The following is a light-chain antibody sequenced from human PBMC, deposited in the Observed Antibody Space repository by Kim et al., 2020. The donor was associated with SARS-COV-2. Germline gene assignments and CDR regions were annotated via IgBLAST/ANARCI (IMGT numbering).Light chain of an antibody. Sequence: EIVMTQSPATLSVSLGERVTLSCRASESVRTFLAWYQQKPGQAPRLLIYSASTRATGIPARFSGSWSGTDFTVTISSLQAEDAAVYYCQQHNNWPLTFGGGTKLEI. V-gene: IGKV3-15*01. J-gene: IGKJ4*01. CDR3: QQHNNWPLT. CDR2: SAS. CDR1: ESVRTF.